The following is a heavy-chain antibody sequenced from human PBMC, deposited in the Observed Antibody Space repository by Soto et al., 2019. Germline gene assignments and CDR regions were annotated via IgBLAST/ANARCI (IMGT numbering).Heavy chain of an antibody. CDR2: IYHSGST. J-gene: IGHJ6*02. V-gene: IGHV4-30-2*01. CDR3: ARSMVRGSVDV. Sequence: LPLQESGSGLVKPSPTLSLTCAVSGGSFSSGGYSWSWIRQPPGKGLEWIGYIYHSGSTYYNPSLKSRVTISVDRSKNQFSLKLSSVTAADTAVYYCARSMVRGSVDVWGQGTTVTVSS. D-gene: IGHD3-10*01. CDR1: GGSFSSGGYS.